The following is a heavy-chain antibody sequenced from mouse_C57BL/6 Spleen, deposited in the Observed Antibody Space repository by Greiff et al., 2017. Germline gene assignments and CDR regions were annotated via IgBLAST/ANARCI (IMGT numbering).Heavy chain of an antibody. CDR1: GYSFTGYY. V-gene: IGHV1-42*01. D-gene: IGHD2-1*01. Sequence: EVQLQQSGPELVKPGASVKISCKASGYSFTGYYMNWVKQSPEKSLEWIGEINPSTGGTTYNQKFKAKATLTVDKSSSTAYMQLKSLTSEDSAVYYCARAGDYGNYDYWGQGTTLTVSS. J-gene: IGHJ2*01. CDR2: INPSTGGT. CDR3: ARAGDYGNYDY.